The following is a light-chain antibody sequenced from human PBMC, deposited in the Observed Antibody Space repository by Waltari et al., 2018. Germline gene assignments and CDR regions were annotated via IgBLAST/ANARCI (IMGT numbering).Light chain of an antibody. Sequence: QSALTQPHSVSASPGPSVTIPCSGSVNDVGVEDYVSWYQQLPGKAPKLILYDVVKRPSGVPSRFSGSKYGTTASLTISSLQTDDEATYYCCSYAGTYTFVFGGGTKLTVL. CDR3: CSYAGTYTFV. V-gene: IGLV2-11*01. J-gene: IGLJ3*02. CDR1: VNDVGVEDY. CDR2: DVV.